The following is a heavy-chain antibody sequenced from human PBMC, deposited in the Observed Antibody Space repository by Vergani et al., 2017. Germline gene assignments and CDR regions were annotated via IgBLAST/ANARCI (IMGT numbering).Heavy chain of an antibody. Sequence: QVQLQESGPGLVRPSETLSLSCTVSDGSISPYFWSWIWHPPRKGLEWVGYIFCIGIPKYNPSLKSQITISVATSKNQFPLKVNSVTAADTAVYFCSRGGGPKRGPYYGSGRASFVSWVQAALVTVSS. J-gene: IGHJ4*02. CDR3: SRGGGPKRGPYYGSGRASFVS. D-gene: IGHD3-10*01. CDR2: IFCIGIP. CDR1: DGSISPYF. V-gene: IGHV4-59*01.